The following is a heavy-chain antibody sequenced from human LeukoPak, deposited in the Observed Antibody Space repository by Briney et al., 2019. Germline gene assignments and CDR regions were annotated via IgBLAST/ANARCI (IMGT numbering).Heavy chain of an antibody. CDR3: TRFRAMVTGALDI. V-gene: IGHV4-31*03. Sequence: SETLSLTCTVSAGTISRGGYYWSWIRQHPGKGLEWIGYIYYSGSTYYNPSLKSRVTISVDTSKNQFSLKLSSVTAADTAVCYCTRFRAMVTGALDIWGQGTMVTVSS. CDR2: IYYSGST. CDR1: AGTISRGGYY. J-gene: IGHJ3*02. D-gene: IGHD5-18*01.